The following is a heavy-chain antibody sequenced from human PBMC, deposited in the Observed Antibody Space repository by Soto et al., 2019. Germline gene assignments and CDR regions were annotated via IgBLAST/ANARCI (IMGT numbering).Heavy chain of an antibody. J-gene: IGHJ2*01. CDR1: GFTFSSYA. V-gene: IGHV3-23*01. Sequence: EVQLLESGGGLVQPGGSLRLSCAASGFTFSSYAMNWVRQAPGKGLEWVSVISGSGGSTYYADSVKGRFTISRDHSKNTLYLQMNSLRAEDTAVDYWAKRPTGGYFDLWGRGTLVTVSS. CDR2: ISGSGGST. CDR3: AKRPTGGYFDL.